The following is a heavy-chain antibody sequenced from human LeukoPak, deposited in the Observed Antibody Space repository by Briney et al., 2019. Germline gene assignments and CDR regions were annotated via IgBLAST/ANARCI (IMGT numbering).Heavy chain of an antibody. V-gene: IGHV3-11*03. Sequence: GGSLRLSCAASGFTFSDYYMSWIRQAPGKGLEWVSYISSSSSYTHYADSVKGRFTISRDNAKNSLYLQMNSLRAEDTAVYYCARSLGYCSAGSCFPFDYWGQGTLVTVSS. D-gene: IGHD2-15*01. CDR3: ARSLGYCSAGSCFPFDY. CDR1: GFTFSDYY. CDR2: ISSSSSYT. J-gene: IGHJ4*02.